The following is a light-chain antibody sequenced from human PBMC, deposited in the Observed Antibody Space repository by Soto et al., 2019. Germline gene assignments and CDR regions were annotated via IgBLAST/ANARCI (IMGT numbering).Light chain of an antibody. V-gene: IGKV1-27*01. CDR3: QEHNGDLPVA. CDR2: AAS. Sequence: DIQMTQSPSSLSASVGDRVTITCRASQAIDPSVAWYQQKPGQVPKLLIYAASTLHSGFPSRFSGSGSGAHFTLTITGLQPEDVATYYCQEHNGDLPVAFGPGTTVDV. CDR1: QAIDPS. J-gene: IGKJ3*01.